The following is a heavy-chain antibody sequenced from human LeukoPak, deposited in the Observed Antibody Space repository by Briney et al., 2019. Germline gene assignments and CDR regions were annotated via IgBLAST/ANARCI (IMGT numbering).Heavy chain of an antibody. V-gene: IGHV1-8*01. CDR3: ARTPPSSGWYGDYYYYYYMDV. Sequence: ASVKVSCKASGYTFTSYDINWVRQATGQGLEWMGWMNPNSGNTGYAQKFQGRVTVTRNTSISTAYMELSSLRSEDTAVYYCARTPPSSGWYGDYYYYYYMDVWGKGTTVTISS. J-gene: IGHJ6*03. CDR2: MNPNSGNT. D-gene: IGHD6-19*01. CDR1: GYTFTSYD.